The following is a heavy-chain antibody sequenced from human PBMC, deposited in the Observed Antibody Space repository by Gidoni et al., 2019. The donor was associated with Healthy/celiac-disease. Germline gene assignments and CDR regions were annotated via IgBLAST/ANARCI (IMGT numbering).Heavy chain of an antibody. D-gene: IGHD2-2*02. CDR2: IYYSGST. Sequence: QLQLQESSPGRVKPSETLSLTCTVSSGSLSSSSYYWGWIRQPPGKGLEWIGSIYYSGSTYYNPPLKSRVTISVDTSKNQFSLKLSSVTAADTAVYYCARHRGIVVVPAAIAYWGQGTLVTVSS. CDR1: SGSLSSSSYY. J-gene: IGHJ4*02. V-gene: IGHV4-39*01. CDR3: ARHRGIVVVPAAIAY.